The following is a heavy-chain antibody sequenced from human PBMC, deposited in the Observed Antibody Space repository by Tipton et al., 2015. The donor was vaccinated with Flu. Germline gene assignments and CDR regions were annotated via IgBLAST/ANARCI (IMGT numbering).Heavy chain of an antibody. J-gene: IGHJ4*02. CDR2: IYHSGST. Sequence: LRLSCTVSGYSISSGFYRGWIRPPPGKGLEWIGNIYHSGSTFYNPSLKSRVTISVDTSKNQFSLKLSSVTAADTAVYYCARGDGYNFDYWGQGTLVTVST. CDR1: GYSISSGFY. CDR3: ARGDGYNFDY. V-gene: IGHV4-38-2*02. D-gene: IGHD5-24*01.